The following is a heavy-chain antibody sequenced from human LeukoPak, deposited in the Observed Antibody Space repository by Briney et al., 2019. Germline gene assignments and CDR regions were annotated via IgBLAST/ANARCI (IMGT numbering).Heavy chain of an antibody. Sequence: PGGSLRLSCAASGFTLNNYAMNWVRQAPGKGLEWVSTISGSGGSTYYADSVKGRFSISRDKSKNTLYLQMSSLRAEDTTVYYCAKDGQWLVRVVLDSWGQGTLVTVSS. CDR2: ISGSGGST. J-gene: IGHJ4*02. CDR1: GFTLNNYA. V-gene: IGHV3-23*01. D-gene: IGHD6-19*01. CDR3: AKDGQWLVRVVLDS.